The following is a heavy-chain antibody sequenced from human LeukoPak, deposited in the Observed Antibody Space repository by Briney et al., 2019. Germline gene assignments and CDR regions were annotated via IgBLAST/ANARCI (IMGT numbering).Heavy chain of an antibody. V-gene: IGHV3-30*04. J-gene: IGHJ5*01. D-gene: IGHD2-8*02. CDR1: GFTFSAYV. CDR2: ISNDGNEK. Sequence: GGSLRPSCAASGFTFSAYVMHWVRQAPGKGLECVAVISNDGNEKYYADSVKGRFSISRDNSKNTLYLQMSSLRTEDTAVYYCVRDGGYTGGWTYGAGDSWGQGKLGTVSS. CDR3: VRDGGYTGGWTYGAGDS.